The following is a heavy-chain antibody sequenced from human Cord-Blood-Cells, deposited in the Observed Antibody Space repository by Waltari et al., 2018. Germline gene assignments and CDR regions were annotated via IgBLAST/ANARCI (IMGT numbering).Heavy chain of an antibody. D-gene: IGHD3-10*01. CDR1: GGSFSGYY. V-gene: IGHV4-34*01. Sequence: QVQLQQWGAGLLKPSETLSLTCAVYGGSFSGYYWSWIRPPPGKGLEWIGEINHSGSTNYNPSLKSRVTISVDTSKNQFSLKLSSVTAADTAVYYCARGYYGSGSYYRGLDYWGQGTLVTVSS. CDR3: ARGYYGSGSYYRGLDY. CDR2: INHSGST. J-gene: IGHJ4*02.